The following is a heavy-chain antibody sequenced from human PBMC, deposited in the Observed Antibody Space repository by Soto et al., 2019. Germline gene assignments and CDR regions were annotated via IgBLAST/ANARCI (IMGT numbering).Heavy chain of an antibody. D-gene: IGHD2-2*01. V-gene: IGHV5-51*01. Sequence: GESLKISCKGSGYSFTSYWIGWVRQMPGKGLEWMGIIYPGDSDTRYSPSFQGQVTISADKSISTAYLQWSSLKASDTAMYYCARLRDCSSTSCYFSYDHYYYMDVWGKGTTVTVSS. CDR1: GYSFTSYW. J-gene: IGHJ6*03. CDR2: IYPGDSDT. CDR3: ARLRDCSSTSCYFSYDHYYYMDV.